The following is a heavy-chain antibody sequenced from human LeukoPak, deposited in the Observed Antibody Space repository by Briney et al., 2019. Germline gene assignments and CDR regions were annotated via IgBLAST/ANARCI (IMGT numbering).Heavy chain of an antibody. CDR2: ISPSGGST. Sequence: ASVTASFKSSVYTFTIYYMHWVRQAPGQGLEWMGIISPSGGSTSYAQKFQGRVTMTRDTATSTVYMELSSLRSEDTAVYYCARDGSARGGAFDIWGQGTMVTVSS. J-gene: IGHJ3*02. CDR1: VYTFTIYY. V-gene: IGHV1-46*01. CDR3: ARDGSARGGAFDI. D-gene: IGHD3-10*01.